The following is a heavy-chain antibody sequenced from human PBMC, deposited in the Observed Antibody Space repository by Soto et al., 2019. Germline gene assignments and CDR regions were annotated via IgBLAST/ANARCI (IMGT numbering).Heavy chain of an antibody. CDR2: IYTSGST. D-gene: IGHD6-6*01. CDR1: GGSSNSYY. CDR3: ARDHGYSSSFFDY. J-gene: IGHJ4*02. Sequence: PSDSLYLTRTVSGGSSNSYYWSWIRQPAGKGLEWIGRIYTSGSTNYNPSLKSRVTMSVDTSKNQFSLKLSSVTAADTAVYYCARDHGYSSSFFDYWGQGTLVTVSS. V-gene: IGHV4-4*07.